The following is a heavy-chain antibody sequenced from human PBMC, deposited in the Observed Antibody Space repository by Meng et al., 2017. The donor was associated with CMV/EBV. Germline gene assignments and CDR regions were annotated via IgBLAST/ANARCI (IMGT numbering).Heavy chain of an antibody. CDR1: GFTFSSYA. J-gene: IGHJ4*02. CDR2: IYSGGSST. CDR3: AKGLWAVAARGY. D-gene: IGHD6-6*01. Sequence: GESLKISCAASGFTFSSYAMSWVRQAPGKGLEWVSVIYSGGSSTYYADSVKGRFTISRDNSKNTLYLQMNRLRAEDTAVYYCAKGLWAVAARGYWGQGTLVTVSS. V-gene: IGHV3-23*03.